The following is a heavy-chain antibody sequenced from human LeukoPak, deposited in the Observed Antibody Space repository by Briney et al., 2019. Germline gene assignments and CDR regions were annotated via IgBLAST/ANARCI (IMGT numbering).Heavy chain of an antibody. V-gene: IGHV3-13*01. J-gene: IGHJ4*02. D-gene: IGHD2-15*01. CDR1: GFVFSRKD. CDR3: ARGGRSSDTFDF. CDR2: IGVVSDT. Sequence: GGSLRLSCAASGFVFSRKDMHWVRHVAGKGLEWVSTIGVVSDTYYSDSVKGRFTVSRDDGKNSLYLQMDSLTAGDTAVYFCARGGRSSDTFDFGGPGTLVTVSS.